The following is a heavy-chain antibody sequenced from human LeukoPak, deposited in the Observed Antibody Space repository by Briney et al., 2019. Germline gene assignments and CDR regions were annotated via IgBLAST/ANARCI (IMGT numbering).Heavy chain of an antibody. CDR1: GLTFSSYA. CDR2: ISGSGGST. Sequence: PGGSLRLSCAASGLTFSSYAMSWVRQAPGKGLQWISVISGSGGSTYYADSVKGRFTISRDNSKNTLFLQMNSLRAEDTAVYYCAKGHNYGDYGIYFDYWGQGTLVTVSS. J-gene: IGHJ4*02. CDR3: AKGHNYGDYGIYFDY. V-gene: IGHV3-23*01. D-gene: IGHD4-17*01.